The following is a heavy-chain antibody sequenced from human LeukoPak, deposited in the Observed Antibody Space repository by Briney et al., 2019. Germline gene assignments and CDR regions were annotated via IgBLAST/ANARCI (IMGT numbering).Heavy chain of an antibody. Sequence: PGGSLRLSCVTSGFTFSNYAMSWVRQAPGKGLEWVSVIYSGGSTYYADSVKGRFTISRDNSKNTLYLQMNSLRAEDMALYYCAKGRYSSSWSPFDYWGQGTLVAVSS. J-gene: IGHJ4*02. V-gene: IGHV3-23*03. CDR3: AKGRYSSSWSPFDY. D-gene: IGHD6-13*01. CDR1: GFTFSNYA. CDR2: IYSGGST.